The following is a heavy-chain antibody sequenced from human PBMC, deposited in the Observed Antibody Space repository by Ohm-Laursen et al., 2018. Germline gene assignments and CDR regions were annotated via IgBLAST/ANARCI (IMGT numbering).Heavy chain of an antibody. Sequence: PGTLSLTCTVSGGSISSSSFYWGWIRQPPGKGLEWIGYIYYSGSTNYNPSLKSRVTISVDTSKNQFSLKLSSVTAADTAVYYCARLDAHYYDSSGYFDYWGQGTLVTVSS. J-gene: IGHJ4*02. V-gene: IGHV4-61*05. CDR1: GGSISSSSFY. D-gene: IGHD3-22*01. CDR2: IYYSGST. CDR3: ARLDAHYYDSSGYFDY.